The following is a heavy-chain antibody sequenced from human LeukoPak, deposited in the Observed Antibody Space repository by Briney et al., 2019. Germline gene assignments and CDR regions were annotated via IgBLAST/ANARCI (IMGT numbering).Heavy chain of an antibody. CDR1: GFSFSSHY. CDR3: ARDLRVAVTGNWRWFDP. V-gene: IGHV3-7*01. CDR2: IKQDGSEK. D-gene: IGHD6-19*01. J-gene: IGHJ5*02. Sequence: TGGSLRLSCAASGFSFSSHYMSWVRQAPGKGLEWVANIKQDGSEKYYVDSVKGRFTISRDNAQNSLYLQMNSLRAEDTAVYYCARDLRVAVTGNWRWFDPSGQGTLVTVSS.